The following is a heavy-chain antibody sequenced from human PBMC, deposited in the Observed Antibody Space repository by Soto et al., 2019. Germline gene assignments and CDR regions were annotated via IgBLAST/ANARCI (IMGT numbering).Heavy chain of an antibody. CDR2: ISYDGSNK. Sequence: QVQLVESGGGVVQPGRSLRLSCAASGFTFSSYAMHWVRQAPGKGLEWVAVISYDGSNKYYADSVQGRFTISRDNSKNTLYLQMNRRRAEDTAVYYCAREGCDGGSCYTLVALRYGMAVWSQGTPVTVSS. CDR1: GFTFSSYA. J-gene: IGHJ6*02. CDR3: AREGCDGGSCYTLVALRYGMAV. V-gene: IGHV3-30-3*01. D-gene: IGHD2-15*01.